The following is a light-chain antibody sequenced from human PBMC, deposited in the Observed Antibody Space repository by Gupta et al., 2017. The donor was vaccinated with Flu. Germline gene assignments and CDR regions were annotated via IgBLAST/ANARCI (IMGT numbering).Light chain of an antibody. J-gene: IGKJ1*01. V-gene: IGKV1-39*01. CDR2: AAS. CDR1: QSVSRY. Sequence: PSRSASVGDRVTITCRASQSVSRYVNWYQQKPGKAPKLLIYAASSLQSGVPSRFSGSGSGTDFTLSISSLQSEDFATYYCQQSYSTPTWTFGQGTKVEIK. CDR3: QQSYSTPTWT.